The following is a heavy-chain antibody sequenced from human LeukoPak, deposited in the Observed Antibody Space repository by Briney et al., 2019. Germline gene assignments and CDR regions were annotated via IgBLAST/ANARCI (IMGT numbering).Heavy chain of an antibody. CDR3: ARGGPMVYDY. V-gene: IGHV1-2*02. Sequence: ASVKVSCKASGYTFTGDYMHWVRQDPRQGLEWMGWIDPNNGGTNYAQNFQGRVTMTRDTSVSTAYMELSRLRSDDTAVYYCARGGPMVYDYWGQGTPVIVSS. CDR1: GYTFTGDY. D-gene: IGHD3-10*01. J-gene: IGHJ4*02. CDR2: IDPNNGGT.